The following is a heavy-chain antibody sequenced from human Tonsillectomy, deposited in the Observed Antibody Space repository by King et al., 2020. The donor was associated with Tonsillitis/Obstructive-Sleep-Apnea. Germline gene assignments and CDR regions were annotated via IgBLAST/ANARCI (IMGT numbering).Heavy chain of an antibody. Sequence: VQLQQWGAGLLKPSETLSLTCAVYGGSFSGYYWSWIRQPPGKGLEWIGEINHSGSTNYNPSLKSRVTVSVDTSKNQFSLKLSSVTAADTAVYYCAPLGYCSSTSCKQNQSGLFDPWGQGTLVTVSS. J-gene: IGHJ5*02. D-gene: IGHD2-2*01. V-gene: IGHV4-34*01. CDR3: APLGYCSSTSCKQNQSGLFDP. CDR1: GGSFSGYY. CDR2: INHSGST.